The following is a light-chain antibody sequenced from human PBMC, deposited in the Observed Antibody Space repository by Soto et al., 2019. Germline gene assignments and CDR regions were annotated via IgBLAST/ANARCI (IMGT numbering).Light chain of an antibody. V-gene: IGKV1-33*01. CDR3: QQYDNLLSLT. J-gene: IGKJ4*01. CDR1: QAISNY. Sequence: DIQMTQSPSSLSASVGDRVTITCQASQAISNYLNWYQQKPGKAPKLLIYDASNLETGVPSRFSGSGSGTGFTFTISSLQPEDIATYYCQQYDNLLSLTFGGGTKVEIK. CDR2: DAS.